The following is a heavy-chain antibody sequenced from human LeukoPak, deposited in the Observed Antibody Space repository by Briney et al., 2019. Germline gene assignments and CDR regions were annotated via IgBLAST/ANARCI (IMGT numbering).Heavy chain of an antibody. CDR1: GFTVSSNY. J-gene: IGHJ4*02. CDR2: IYSGGST. D-gene: IGHD4-17*01. CDR3: ARGPDYGDPPFYFDY. Sequence: GGSLRLSCAASGFTVSSNYMSWVRQAPGKGLEWVSVIYSGGSTYYADSVKGRFTISRDNSKNTLYLQMNSLRAEDTAVYYCARGPDYGDPPFYFDYWGQGTLVTVSS. V-gene: IGHV3-53*01.